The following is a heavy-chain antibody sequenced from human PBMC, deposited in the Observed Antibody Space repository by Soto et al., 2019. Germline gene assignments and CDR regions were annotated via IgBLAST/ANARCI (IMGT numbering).Heavy chain of an antibody. Sequence: SETLSLTCSVSGGSISSYYWSWIRQPPGKGLEWIGYIYYGGNTNYNPSLKSRVTISEDTSTSTAYMELRSLRSDDTAVYYCARVEGSNTVTTVDYWGQGTLVTVSS. CDR3: ARVEGSNTVTTVDY. CDR1: GGSISSYY. J-gene: IGHJ4*02. V-gene: IGHV4-59*01. CDR2: IYYGGNT. D-gene: IGHD4-17*01.